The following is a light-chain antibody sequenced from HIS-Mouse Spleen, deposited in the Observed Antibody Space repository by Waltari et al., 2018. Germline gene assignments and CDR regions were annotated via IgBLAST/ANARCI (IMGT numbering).Light chain of an antibody. CDR2: DVS. Sequence: QSALTQPASVSGSPGQSITISCTGTTSNVGGYNYVSWYQQHPGKAPKLIIYDVSTRPSWVSNRVSVSKSGNTASLTISGLQAEDEADYYCSSYTSSSTYVFGTGTKVTVL. CDR1: TSNVGGYNY. CDR3: SSYTSSSTYV. V-gene: IGLV2-14*03. J-gene: IGLJ1*01.